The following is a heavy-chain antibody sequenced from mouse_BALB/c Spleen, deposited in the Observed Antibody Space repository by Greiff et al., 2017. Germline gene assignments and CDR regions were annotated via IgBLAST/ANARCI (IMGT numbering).Heavy chain of an antibody. CDR3: ARSDYGRDYYAIDY. CDR2: INPSTGYT. J-gene: IGHJ4*01. Sequence: VQLQESGAELVKPGASVKMSCTASGYTFTSYWMHWVKQRPGQGLEWIGYINPSTGYTEYNQKFKDKATLTADTSSSTAYMQLSSLTSEDSAVYDCARSDYGRDYYAIDYWGQGTSVTVSS. D-gene: IGHD1-1*01. V-gene: IGHV1-7*01. CDR1: GYTFTSYW.